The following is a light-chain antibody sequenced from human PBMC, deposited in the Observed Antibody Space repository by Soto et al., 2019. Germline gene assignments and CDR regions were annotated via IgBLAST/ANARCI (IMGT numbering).Light chain of an antibody. J-gene: IGLJ1*01. Sequence: QSALTQPASVSGSPGQSITISCTGTSSDVGGYKFVSWYQQHPGKAPNLMIYEVSNRPSGVSSRFSGSKSGNTASLTISGLQAEDEADYYCGSYTGSIYVFGPGTKVTVL. CDR1: SSDVGGYKF. CDR2: EVS. V-gene: IGLV2-14*01. CDR3: GSYTGSIYV.